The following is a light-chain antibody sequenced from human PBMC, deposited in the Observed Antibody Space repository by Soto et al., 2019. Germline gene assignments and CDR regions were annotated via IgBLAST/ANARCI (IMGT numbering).Light chain of an antibody. J-gene: IGLJ3*02. CDR1: SSNIGSNY. V-gene: IGLV1-47*02. CDR3: AAWDDTLRGV. Sequence: QSVLTQPPSASGTPGQRVTISCSGTSSNIGSNYVFWYQQVPGTAPKLLIYSNNQRPSGVPDRFSGSKSGTSASLAISGLRSEDEAGYYCAAWDDTLRGVFGGGTQLTVL. CDR2: SNN.